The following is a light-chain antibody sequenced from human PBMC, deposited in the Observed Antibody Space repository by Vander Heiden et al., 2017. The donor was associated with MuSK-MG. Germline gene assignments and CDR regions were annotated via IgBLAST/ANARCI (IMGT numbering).Light chain of an antibody. V-gene: IGLV1-44*01. CDR3: AACDDSLDGFV. CDR2: SNN. Sequence: QSVLTQPPSASGTPGQRVTISCSGSSSNIGRNIVNWYQQLPATAPNLLIYSNNQRHSGVPDRFSGSKSGTSATMAISGLRSEDEADYHCAACDDSLDGFVFGTGTEVTVL. CDR1: SSNIGRNI. J-gene: IGLJ1*01.